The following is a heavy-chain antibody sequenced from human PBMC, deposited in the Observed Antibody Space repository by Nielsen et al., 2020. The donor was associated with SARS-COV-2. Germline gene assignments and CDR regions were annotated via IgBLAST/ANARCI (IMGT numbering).Heavy chain of an antibody. CDR1: GGSISSPGYS. V-gene: IGHV4-61*02. Sequence: SETLSLTCAVSGGSISSPGYSWNWLRQPAGKGLEWIGRFYPSGSTIYNPSLKSRVTISVDTSKNQFSLNLTSVTAADTAIYYCARVRPYYFDYWGQGTLVTVSS. CDR3: ARVRPYYFDY. J-gene: IGHJ4*02. CDR2: FYPSGST.